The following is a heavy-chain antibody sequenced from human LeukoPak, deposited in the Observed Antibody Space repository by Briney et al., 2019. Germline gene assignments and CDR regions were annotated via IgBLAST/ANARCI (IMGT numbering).Heavy chain of an antibody. D-gene: IGHD6-13*01. Sequence: GSSVKVSCKASGGTFSSYAISWVRQAPGQGLEWMGRIIPILGIANYAQKFRGRVTITADKSTSTTYMELSSLRSEDTAVYYCARAFLIAAAGYYFDYWGQGTLVTVSS. V-gene: IGHV1-69*04. CDR3: ARAFLIAAAGYYFDY. CDR2: IIPILGIA. CDR1: GGTFSSYA. J-gene: IGHJ4*02.